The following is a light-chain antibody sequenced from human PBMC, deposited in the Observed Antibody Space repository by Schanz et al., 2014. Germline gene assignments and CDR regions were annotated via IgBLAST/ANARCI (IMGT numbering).Light chain of an antibody. Sequence: EIVMTQSPGTLSLSPGERATLSCRASQSVSSNFLAWYQQKPGQAPRLLIYDASSRATGIPDRFSGSGSGTYFTLSISSLQSEDFAVYYCQQYNNWPPWTFGQGTKVEIK. CDR1: QSVSSN. J-gene: IGKJ1*01. V-gene: IGKV3D-15*01. CDR2: DAS. CDR3: QQYNNWPPWT.